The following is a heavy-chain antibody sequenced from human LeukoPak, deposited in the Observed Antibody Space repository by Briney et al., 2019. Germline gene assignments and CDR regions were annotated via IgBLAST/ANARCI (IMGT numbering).Heavy chain of an antibody. CDR1: GYSFTSYW. D-gene: IGHD4-17*01. CDR2: IYPGDSDP. Sequence: GESLKISCKGSGYSFTSYWIGWVRQMPGKGLEWMGIIYPGDSDPRYSPSFQGQVTMSADKSISTAYLQWSSLKASDTAMYYCARQAYGDYTYFVFWGQGTLVTVSS. V-gene: IGHV5-51*01. J-gene: IGHJ4*02. CDR3: ARQAYGDYTYFVF.